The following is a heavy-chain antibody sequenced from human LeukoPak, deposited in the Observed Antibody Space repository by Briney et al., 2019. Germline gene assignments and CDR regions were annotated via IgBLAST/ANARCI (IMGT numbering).Heavy chain of an antibody. V-gene: IGHV1-46*01. J-gene: IGHJ5*02. Sequence: GASVKVSCKASGYTFTSYYMHWVRQAPGQGLEWMGIINPSGGSTSYAQKFQGRVTMTRDMTTSTVYMELSSLRSEDTAVYYCAKTPFYYDSKDSWGFDPWGQGTLVTVSS. CDR3: AKTPFYYDSKDSWGFDP. CDR2: INPSGGST. CDR1: GYTFTSYY. D-gene: IGHD3-22*01.